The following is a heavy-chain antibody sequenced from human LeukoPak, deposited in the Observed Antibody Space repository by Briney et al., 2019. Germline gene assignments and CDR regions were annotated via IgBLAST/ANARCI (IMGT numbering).Heavy chain of an antibody. CDR1: GYTFTNYD. CDR2: MNPYSGKT. J-gene: IGHJ4*02. V-gene: IGHV1-8*01. CDR3: ARGRRDCSTSTCSYYFDY. Sequence: GASVKVSCKASGYTFTNYDINWVRQATGQGLEWMGWMNPYSGKTGYAQKFQGRVTMTRNTSISTAYMELSGLRSEDTAVYYCARGRRDCSTSTCSYYFDYWGQGTLVTVSS. D-gene: IGHD2-2*01.